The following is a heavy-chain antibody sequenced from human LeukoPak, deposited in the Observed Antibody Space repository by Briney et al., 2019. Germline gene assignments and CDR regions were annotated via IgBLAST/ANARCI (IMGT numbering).Heavy chain of an antibody. D-gene: IGHD1-26*01. CDR3: AREWELPFDY. J-gene: IGHJ4*02. V-gene: IGHV3-30-3*01. CDR2: ISYDGSNK. CDR1: GFTFSSYA. Sequence: GGSLRLSCAASGFTFSSYAMHWVRQAPGKGLEWVAVISYDGSNKYYADSVKGRFTISRDNAKNSLYLQMNSLRAEDTAVYYCAREWELPFDYWGQGTLVTVSS.